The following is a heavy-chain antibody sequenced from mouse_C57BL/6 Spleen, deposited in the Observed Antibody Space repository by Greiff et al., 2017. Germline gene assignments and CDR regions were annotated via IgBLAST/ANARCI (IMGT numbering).Heavy chain of an antibody. CDR3: ARGNDYDWCAD. Sequence: VQLQQSGAELVRPGTSVKVSCKASGYAFTNYLIEWVKQRPGQGLEWIGVINPGSGGTNYNEKFKGKATLTADKSSSTAYMLLSSLTSEDSAVYFCARGNDYDWCADWGQGTLVTVSA. J-gene: IGHJ3*01. CDR2: INPGSGGT. V-gene: IGHV1-54*01. D-gene: IGHD2-4*01. CDR1: GYAFTNYL.